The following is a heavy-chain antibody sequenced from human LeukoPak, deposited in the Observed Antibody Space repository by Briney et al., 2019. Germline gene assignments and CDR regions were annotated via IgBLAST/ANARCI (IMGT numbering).Heavy chain of an antibody. CDR2: ISAYNGNT. J-gene: IGHJ4*02. D-gene: IGHD3-3*01. CDR1: GYTFTSYG. Sequence: GASVKVSCKASGYTFTSYGISWVRQAPGQGLEWMGWISAYNGNTNYAQKLRGRVTMTTDTSTSTAYMELRSLRSDDTAVYYCARLGQRYYDFWSGYYTGPVDYWGQGTLVTVSS. V-gene: IGHV1-18*01. CDR3: ARLGQRYYDFWSGYYTGPVDY.